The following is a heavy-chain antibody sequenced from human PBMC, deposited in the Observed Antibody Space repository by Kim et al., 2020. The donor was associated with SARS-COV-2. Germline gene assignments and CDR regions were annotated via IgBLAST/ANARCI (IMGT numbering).Heavy chain of an antibody. Sequence: GGSLRLSCAASGFTFSSYWMHWVHQAPGKGLLLVSRVNSDGSIKSYADSVKGRFTISRDNAKNTLYLQMNSLRAEDTAVYYCVRGGYFGEFWGQGTLVTVSS. V-gene: IGHV3-74*01. D-gene: IGHD3-10*01. J-gene: IGHJ4*02. CDR1: GFTFSSYW. CDR2: VNSDGSIK. CDR3: VRGGYFGEF.